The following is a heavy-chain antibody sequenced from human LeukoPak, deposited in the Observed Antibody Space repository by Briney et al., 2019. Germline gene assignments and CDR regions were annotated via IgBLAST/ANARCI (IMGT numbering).Heavy chain of an antibody. CDR2: ISYDGSNK. CDR3: ARPYGGYVDYYFDY. Sequence: GGSLGLSCAASGFTFSSYAMDWVRQAPGKGLEWVAVISYDGSNKYYADSVKGRFTISRDNSKNTLYLQMNSLRTEDTAVYYCARPYGGYVDYYFDYWGRGTLVTVSS. D-gene: IGHD5-12*01. J-gene: IGHJ4*02. V-gene: IGHV3-30-3*01. CDR1: GFTFSSYA.